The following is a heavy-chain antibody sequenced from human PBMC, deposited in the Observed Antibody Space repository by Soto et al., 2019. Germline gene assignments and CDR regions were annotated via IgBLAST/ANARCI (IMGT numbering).Heavy chain of an antibody. Sequence: QLQLQESGPGLVKPSETLSLTCTVSGGSISSSSYYWGWIRQPPGKGLEWIGSIYYSGSTYYNPSLKSRVTISVDTSRNQFSLKLSPVTAADTAVYYCARRVGFGELFDYWGQGALVTVSS. CDR3: ARRVGFGELFDY. V-gene: IGHV4-39*01. J-gene: IGHJ4*02. D-gene: IGHD3-10*01. CDR2: IYYSGST. CDR1: GGSISSSSYY.